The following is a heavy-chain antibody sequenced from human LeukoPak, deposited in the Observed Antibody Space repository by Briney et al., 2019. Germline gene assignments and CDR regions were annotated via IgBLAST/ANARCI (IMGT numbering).Heavy chain of an antibody. CDR3: AKDGGRDYGSGSYYF. CDR2: ISWNSGSI. CDR1: GFTFDDYA. D-gene: IGHD3-10*01. Sequence: PGGSLRLSCAASGFTFDDYAMHWVRQAPGKGLEWVSGISWNSGSIGYADSVKGRFTISRDNAKNSLYLQMNSLRAEDTALYYCAKDGGRDYGSGSYYFWGQGTLVTVSS. J-gene: IGHJ1*01. V-gene: IGHV3-9*01.